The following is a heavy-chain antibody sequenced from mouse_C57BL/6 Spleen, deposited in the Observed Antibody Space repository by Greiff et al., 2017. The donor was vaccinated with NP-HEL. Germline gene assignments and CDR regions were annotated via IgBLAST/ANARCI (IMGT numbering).Heavy chain of an antibody. J-gene: IGHJ2*01. CDR1: GFTFSNYW. Sequence: EVQLVESGGGLVQPGGSMKLSCVASGFTFSNYWMNWVRQSPEKGLEWVAQIRLKSDNYATHYAESVKGRFTISRDDSKSSVYLQMNNLRAEDTGIYYCTGEYYDYDFGFDYWGQGTTLTVSS. D-gene: IGHD2-4*01. CDR2: IRLKSDNYAT. CDR3: TGEYYDYDFGFDY. V-gene: IGHV6-3*01.